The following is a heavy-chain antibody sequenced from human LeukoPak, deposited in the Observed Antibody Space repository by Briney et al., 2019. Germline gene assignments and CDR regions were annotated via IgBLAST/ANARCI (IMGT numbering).Heavy chain of an antibody. V-gene: IGHV3-7*03. CDR1: GFTFSSFW. CDR3: ARDHYFAEDY. D-gene: IGHD3-9*01. Sequence: GGSLRLSCAASGFTFSSFWMSWVRQAPGKGLEWVANIKEDGREKYYVDSVKGRFTVSRDNAKNSLYLQMNSLRAEDTAVYYCARDHYFAEDYWGQRTLVTVSS. J-gene: IGHJ4*02. CDR2: IKEDGREK.